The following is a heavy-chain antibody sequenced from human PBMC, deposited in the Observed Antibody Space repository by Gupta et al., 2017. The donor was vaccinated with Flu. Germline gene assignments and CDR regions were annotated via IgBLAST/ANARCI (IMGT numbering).Heavy chain of an antibody. J-gene: IGHJ4*02. CDR2: IIPVFGPT. V-gene: IGHV1-69*01. Sequence: NGVRQAPGQGLEWMGGIIPVFGPTNYAQKFKGRVTITADESTSTAYMELSSLRSEDTAVYYCARKGGGHCSGGTCYSFDYWGQGTLVTVSS. D-gene: IGHD2-15*01. CDR3: ARKGGGHCSGGTCYSFDY.